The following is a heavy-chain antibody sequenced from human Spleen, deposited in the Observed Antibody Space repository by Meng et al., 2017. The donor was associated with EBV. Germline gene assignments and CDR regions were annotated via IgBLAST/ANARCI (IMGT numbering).Heavy chain of an antibody. D-gene: IGHD3-10*01. CDR3: ALWFREHFDY. V-gene: IGHV3-23*01. CDR1: GLTFSSYA. CDR2: ISGSSGST. Sequence: EVQLLESGGGLVQPGESLRLSCAASGLTFSSYAMSWVRQAPGKGLEWVSAISGSSGSTYYADSVKGRFTISRDNSKNTLYLQMNNLRADDTAVYYCALWFREHFDYWGQGTLVTVSS. J-gene: IGHJ4*02.